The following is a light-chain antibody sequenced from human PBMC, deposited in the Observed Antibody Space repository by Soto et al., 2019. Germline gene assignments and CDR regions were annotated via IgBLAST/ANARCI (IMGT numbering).Light chain of an antibody. CDR3: QQFNSWPPWT. Sequence: EIVMTQSPATLSVSPGERATLSCRASQSVSSKLAWYQQKPGQAPRLLIYDASTRATGMAARFSGGGSGTEFTLTISSLQFEDVAVYYCQQFNSWPPWTFGQGTKVEIK. CDR2: DAS. J-gene: IGKJ1*01. V-gene: IGKV3-15*01. CDR1: QSVSSK.